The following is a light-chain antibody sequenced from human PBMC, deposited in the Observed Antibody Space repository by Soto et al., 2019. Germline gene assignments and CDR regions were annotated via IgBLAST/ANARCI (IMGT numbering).Light chain of an antibody. V-gene: IGKV3-15*01. CDR1: QTVGSN. CDR3: QQYNDWPRT. CDR2: GAS. Sequence: ETVKTQSPATLSVYPGERATLSCRASQTVGSNLAWYQQTPGRAPRLLIYGASTRATGIPARFSGGGSGTGFTLTISSLQSEDFAVYYCQQYNDWPRTFGQGTKVDIK. J-gene: IGKJ1*01.